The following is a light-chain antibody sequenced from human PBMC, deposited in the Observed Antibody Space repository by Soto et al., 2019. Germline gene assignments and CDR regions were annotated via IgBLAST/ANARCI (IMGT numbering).Light chain of an antibody. CDR3: QQYGGSPGT. Sequence: EFVLTQSPGTLSLSPGERATLSCRTSQSVSSNQLAWYQQKPGQAPRLLIYGASSRTTGIPDRFSGSGSGTNFTLTISRLETEDFAVYYCQQYGGSPGTFGQGTKVESK. V-gene: IGKV3-20*01. CDR1: QSVSSNQ. J-gene: IGKJ1*01. CDR2: GAS.